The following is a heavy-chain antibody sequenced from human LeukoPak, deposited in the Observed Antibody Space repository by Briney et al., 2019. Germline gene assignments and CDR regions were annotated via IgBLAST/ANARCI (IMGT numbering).Heavy chain of an antibody. CDR1: GYTFTSYG. Sequence: ASVKVSCKASGYTFTSYGISWVRQAPGQGLEWMGWISAYNGNTNYAQKLQGRVTMTTDTSTSTAYMELGSLRSDDTAVYYCARDRPTKDDYSNHFDYWGQGTLVTVSS. CDR2: ISAYNGNT. D-gene: IGHD4-11*01. J-gene: IGHJ4*02. CDR3: ARDRPTKDDYSNHFDY. V-gene: IGHV1-18*01.